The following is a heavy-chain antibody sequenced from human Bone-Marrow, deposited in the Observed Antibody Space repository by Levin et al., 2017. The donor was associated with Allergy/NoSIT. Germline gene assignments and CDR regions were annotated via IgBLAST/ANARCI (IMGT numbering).Heavy chain of an antibody. V-gene: IGHV4-39*01. CDR3: ARPVSYDHKGAFDI. D-gene: IGHD5/OR15-5a*01. J-gene: IGHJ3*02. CDR1: GGSISSSSYY. CDR2: IYYSGST. Sequence: SETLSLTCTVSGGSISSSSYYWGWIRQPPGKGLEWIGSIYYSGSTYYNPSLKSRVTISVDTSKNQFSLKLSSVTAADTAVYYCARPVSYDHKGAFDIWGQGTMVTVSS.